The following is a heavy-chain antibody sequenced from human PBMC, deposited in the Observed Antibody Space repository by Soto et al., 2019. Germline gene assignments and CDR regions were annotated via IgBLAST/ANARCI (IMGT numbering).Heavy chain of an antibody. CDR1: GFTFSSYW. D-gene: IGHD5-12*01. CDR3: ARVKEWLRSYGGSYFDY. Sequence: EVQLVESGGGLVQPGGSLRLSCAASGFTFSSYWMSWVRQAPGKGLEWVANIKQDGSEKYYVDSVKGRFTISRENAKNSLYLQMNSLRAEDTAVYYCARVKEWLRSYGGSYFDYWGQGTLVTVSS. V-gene: IGHV3-7*01. J-gene: IGHJ4*02. CDR2: IKQDGSEK.